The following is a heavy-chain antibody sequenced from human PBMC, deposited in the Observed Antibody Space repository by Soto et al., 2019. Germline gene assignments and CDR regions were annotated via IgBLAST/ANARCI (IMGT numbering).Heavy chain of an antibody. CDR2: IYWDDDK. V-gene: IGHV2-5*02. Sequence: QITLKESGPTRVKPTQTLTLTCTFSGFSLSARPVGVGWLRQPPGKALERLALIYWDDDKRYSPSLNSRLTVSKDPSKTQVALTRANMAPVDTATFFWAHRANITGNWTGGFFASGARGALVTVSS. CDR3: AHRANITGNWTGGFFAS. CDR1: GFSLSARPVG. J-gene: IGHJ4*02. D-gene: IGHD1-1*01.